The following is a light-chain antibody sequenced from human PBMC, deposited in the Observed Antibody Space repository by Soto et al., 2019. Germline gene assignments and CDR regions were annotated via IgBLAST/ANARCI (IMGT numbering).Light chain of an antibody. V-gene: IGKV3-11*01. CDR2: DAS. CDR1: QSVRSY. J-gene: IGKJ4*01. CDR3: QQRTNWPPLT. Sequence: EVVLTQSPATLSLSPGERATLSCRASQSVRSYLAWFQHKPGQAPRLLIYDASNRATGIPGRFSGSGFGTDFTLTISSLEPEDFGVYYCQQRTNWPPLTFGGGKRVEIK.